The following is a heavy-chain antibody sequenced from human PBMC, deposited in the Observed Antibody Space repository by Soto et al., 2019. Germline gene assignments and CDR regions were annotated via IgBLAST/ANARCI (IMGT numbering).Heavy chain of an antibody. Sequence: EVQLVESGGDLVQPGGSLRLSCAASGFPFSHYWMTWVRQAPGKGLEWVANIKKDGSQKNYVDSVKGRFTVSRDNAKNSLYLQMNSLRAEDTAMYYCARSGSEVDYWGQGTLVIVSS. J-gene: IGHJ4*02. CDR1: GFPFSHYW. V-gene: IGHV3-7*01. CDR3: ARSGSEVDY. D-gene: IGHD3-10*01. CDR2: IKKDGSQK.